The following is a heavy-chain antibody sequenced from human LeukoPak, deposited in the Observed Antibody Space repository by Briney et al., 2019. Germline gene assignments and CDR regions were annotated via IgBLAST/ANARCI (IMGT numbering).Heavy chain of an antibody. Sequence: SETLSLTCTVSGGSISSYYWSWIRQPPGKGLEWIGYIYYSGSTNYNPSLKSRVTISVDTSKNQFSLKLSSVTAADTAVYYCAREYCSGGSCYTRGYYFDYWGQGTLVTVSS. V-gene: IGHV4-59*01. CDR2: IYYSGST. J-gene: IGHJ4*02. CDR1: GGSISSYY. D-gene: IGHD2-15*01. CDR3: AREYCSGGSCYTRGYYFDY.